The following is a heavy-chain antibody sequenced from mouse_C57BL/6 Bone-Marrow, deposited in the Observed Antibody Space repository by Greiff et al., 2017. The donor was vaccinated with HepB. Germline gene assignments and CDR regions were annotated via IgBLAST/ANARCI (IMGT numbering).Heavy chain of an antibody. Sequence: QVQLKQPGAELVKPGASVKMSCKASGYTFTSYWITWVKQRPGQGLEWIGDIYPGSGSTNYNEKFKSKATLTVDTSSSTAYMQLSSLTSEDSAVYYCARYGYYGSRPPFAYWGQGTLVTVSA. J-gene: IGHJ3*01. CDR1: GYTFTSYW. CDR3: ARYGYYGSRPPFAY. D-gene: IGHD1-1*01. V-gene: IGHV1-55*01. CDR2: IYPGSGST.